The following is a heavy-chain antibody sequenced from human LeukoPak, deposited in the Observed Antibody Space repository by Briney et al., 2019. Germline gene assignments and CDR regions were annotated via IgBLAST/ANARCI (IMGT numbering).Heavy chain of an antibody. CDR3: ASDCSSTSCQADY. D-gene: IGHD2-2*01. CDR2: ISYDGSNK. CDR1: GFTFSSYA. V-gene: IGHV3-30*04. J-gene: IGHJ4*02. Sequence: QAGGSLRLSCAASGFTFSSYAMHWVRQAPGKGREGVAVISYDGSNKYYADSVKGRFTISRDNSKNTLYLQMNSLRAEDTAVYYCASDCSSTSCQADYWGQGTLVSVSS.